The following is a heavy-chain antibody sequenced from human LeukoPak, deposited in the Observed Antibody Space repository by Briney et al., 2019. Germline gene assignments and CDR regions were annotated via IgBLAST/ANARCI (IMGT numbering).Heavy chain of an antibody. CDR3: ARVPYDILTGRPAEFDY. D-gene: IGHD3-9*01. CDR1: GYTFTSYY. V-gene: IGHV1-46*01. CDR2: VNPSGGST. Sequence: ASVKVSCKASGYTFTSYYMHWVRQAPGLGLEWMGIVNPSGGSTSYAQKFQGRVTMTRYMSTSTVYMELSSLRSEDTAVYYCARVPYDILTGRPAEFDYWGQGTLVTVSS. J-gene: IGHJ4*02.